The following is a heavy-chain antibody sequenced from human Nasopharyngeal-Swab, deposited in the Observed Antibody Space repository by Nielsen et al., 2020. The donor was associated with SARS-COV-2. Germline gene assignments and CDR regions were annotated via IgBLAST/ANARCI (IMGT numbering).Heavy chain of an antibody. D-gene: IGHD2-2*01. CDR2: INSTGGII. V-gene: IGHV3-11*04. J-gene: IGHJ6*02. CDR3: AREPVVVPAAPSYGMDV. Sequence: WIRQPPGKGLEWLSYINSTGGIIYYADSVKGRITISRDNAKNSLYLQMNSLRAEDTAVYYCAREPVVVPAAPSYGMDVWGQGTTVTVSS.